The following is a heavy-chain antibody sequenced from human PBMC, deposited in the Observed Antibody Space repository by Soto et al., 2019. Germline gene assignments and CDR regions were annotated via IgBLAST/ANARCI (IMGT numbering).Heavy chain of an antibody. D-gene: IGHD2-15*01. CDR3: ARHPGYCSGGSCNGQYTLDV. CDR1: GRSISSGGYS. Sequence: SETLSLTCAVPGRSISSGGYSWSWIRQPPGKGLEWIGDIYHSGSTYYNPSLKSRVTISADTSQNQFSLDLTSVTATDTAVYFCARHPGYCSGGSCNGQYTLDVWGQGTTVT. J-gene: IGHJ6*02. CDR2: IYHSGST. V-gene: IGHV4-30-2*03.